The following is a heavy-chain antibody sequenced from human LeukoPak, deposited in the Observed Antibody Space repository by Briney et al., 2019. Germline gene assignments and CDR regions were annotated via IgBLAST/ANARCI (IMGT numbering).Heavy chain of an antibody. V-gene: IGHV4-61*05. CDR3: ASLTGGDSRFDY. D-gene: IGHD7-27*01. CDR1: GDSISTSSYY. Sequence: SETLSLTCAVSGDSISTSSYYWGWIRQPPGKGPEWIGYIYYSGSTNYNPSLKSRVTISVDTSKNQFSLKLSSVTAADTAVYYCASLTGGDSRFDYWGQGTLVTVSS. J-gene: IGHJ4*02. CDR2: IYYSGST.